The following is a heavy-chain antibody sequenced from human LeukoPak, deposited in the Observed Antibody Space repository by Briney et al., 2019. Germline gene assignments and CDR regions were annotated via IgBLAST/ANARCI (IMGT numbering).Heavy chain of an antibody. D-gene: IGHD4-23*01. J-gene: IGHJ5*01. Sequence: ASVKVSCKASGYTFTGYYIHWVRQAPGQGLEWMGWINPNSGGTNYAQKFQGRVTMTRDTSISTAYMELSWLRSDDTAVYYCARVLFNSGYDSWGQGSLVTVSS. V-gene: IGHV1-2*02. CDR1: GYTFTGYY. CDR3: ARVLFNSGYDS. CDR2: INPNSGGT.